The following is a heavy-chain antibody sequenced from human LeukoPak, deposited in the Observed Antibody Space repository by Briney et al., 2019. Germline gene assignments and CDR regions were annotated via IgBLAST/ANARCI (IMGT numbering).Heavy chain of an antibody. CDR3: ARDQVGASLDY. CDR2: ISPSGGGT. D-gene: IGHD1-26*01. V-gene: IGHV1-46*01. CDR1: EYTFTSYD. Sequence: ASVKVSCKAYEYTFTSYDMHWVRQAPGQGLEWMGIISPSGGGTTYAQKFQGRVTMTRDMSTSTVYMEVSSLKSEDTAVYYCARDQVGASLDYWGQGTLVTVSS. J-gene: IGHJ4*02.